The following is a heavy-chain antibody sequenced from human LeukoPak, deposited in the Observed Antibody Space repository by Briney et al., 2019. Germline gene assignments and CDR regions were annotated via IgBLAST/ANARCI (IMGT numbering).Heavy chain of an antibody. CDR3: ARRSGIAVAGAFDY. V-gene: IGHV1-18*01. CDR1: RYTFTSYG. Sequence: ASVKVSCKASRYTFTSYGISWVRQAPAQGLEWVGWISAYNGNTNYAQKLQGRVAMTTDTSTSTAYMELRSLRSDDTAVYYCARRSGIAVAGAFDYWGQGTLVTVSS. CDR2: ISAYNGNT. D-gene: IGHD6-19*01. J-gene: IGHJ4*02.